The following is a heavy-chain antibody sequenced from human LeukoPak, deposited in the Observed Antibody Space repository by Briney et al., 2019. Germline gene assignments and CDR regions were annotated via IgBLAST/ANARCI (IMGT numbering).Heavy chain of an antibody. CDR2: TYYRSKWYR. J-gene: IGHJ3*02. V-gene: IGHV6-1*01. Sequence: PSQTLSLTCAISGDSVSANSATWNWTRQSPSRGLEWLGRTYYRSKWYRDYAVSVKSRITINPDSSKNQFSLQLNSVTPEDTALYYCARDSDAFDIWGQGTMVTVSS. CDR3: ARDSDAFDI. CDR1: GDSVSANSAT.